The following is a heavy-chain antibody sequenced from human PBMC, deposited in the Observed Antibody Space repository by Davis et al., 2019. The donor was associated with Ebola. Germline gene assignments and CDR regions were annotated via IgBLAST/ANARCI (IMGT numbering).Heavy chain of an antibody. V-gene: IGHV4-59*11. Sequence: PSETLSLTCLVSGGSISSPFWTWIRQSPGKGLEWIGYIHSSGYTNYNPSFKSRVTVSLDASKSQSSLKLSSVTAADTAVYYCARGRHLSVSPFAYWGQGILVTVSP. CDR3: ARGRHLSVSPFAY. J-gene: IGHJ4*02. CDR2: IHSSGYT. D-gene: IGHD5/OR15-5a*01. CDR1: GGSISSPF.